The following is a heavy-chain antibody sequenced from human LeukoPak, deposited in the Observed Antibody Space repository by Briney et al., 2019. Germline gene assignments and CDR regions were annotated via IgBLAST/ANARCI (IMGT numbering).Heavy chain of an antibody. V-gene: IGHV1-2*02. CDR3: ARVAAAGDTPLGYYYYYGMDV. D-gene: IGHD6-13*01. Sequence: GASVKVSCKASGYTFTDYYIHWVRQAPGQGLEWMGWINPNSGGTNYAQKFQGRVTMTRDTSITTAYMELSRLRSDDTAVYYCARVAAAGDTPLGYYYYYGMDVWGQGTTVTVSS. CDR1: GYTFTDYY. J-gene: IGHJ6*02. CDR2: INPNSGGT.